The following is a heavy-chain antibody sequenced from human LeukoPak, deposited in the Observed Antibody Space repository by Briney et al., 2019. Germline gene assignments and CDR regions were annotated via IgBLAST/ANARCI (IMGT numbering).Heavy chain of an antibody. Sequence: GGSLRLSCAASGFTVSSNYMSWVRQPPGKGLEWVSLIYSGGSTYYADSVKGRFTISRDNAKRSLFLQMNNLRAADTAMYYCARGRAVVAASDSWFDPWGQGTLVTVSS. V-gene: IGHV3-53*01. D-gene: IGHD2-15*01. CDR1: GFTVSSNY. CDR3: ARGRAVVAASDSWFDP. J-gene: IGHJ5*02. CDR2: IYSGGST.